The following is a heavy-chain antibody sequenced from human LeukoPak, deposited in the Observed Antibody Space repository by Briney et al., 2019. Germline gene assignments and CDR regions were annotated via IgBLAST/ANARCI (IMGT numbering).Heavy chain of an antibody. Sequence: GESLKISCKASGYTFRSYWIGWVRHMPGKGLEWMGIIYPGDSETRYSPTFQGQVTMSADKSINTAYLQWSSLRASDTAVYYCATVGHEGDYNWELAAFDVWGQGTWVTVSS. D-gene: IGHD1-1*01. CDR3: ATVGHEGDYNWELAAFDV. J-gene: IGHJ3*01. CDR1: GYTFRSYW. CDR2: IYPGDSET. V-gene: IGHV5-51*01.